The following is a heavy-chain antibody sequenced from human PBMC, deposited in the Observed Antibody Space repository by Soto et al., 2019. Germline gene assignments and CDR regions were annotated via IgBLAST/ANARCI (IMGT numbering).Heavy chain of an antibody. D-gene: IGHD1-26*01. CDR1: GFTFSTYG. V-gene: IGHV3-33*01. Sequence: VQLVESGGGVVQPGRSLRLSCAASGFTFSTYGMYWVRQAPGKGLEWVAVIWYDASNKYYADSVKGRFTISRDNSENTLYLQMNSLRPEDTAVYYCARGRVDGGELDLWGQGTLVTVSS. J-gene: IGHJ4*02. CDR2: IWYDASNK. CDR3: ARGRVDGGELDL.